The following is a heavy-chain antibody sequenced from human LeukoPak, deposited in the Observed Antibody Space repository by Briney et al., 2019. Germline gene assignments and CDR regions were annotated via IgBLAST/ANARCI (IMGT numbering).Heavy chain of an antibody. J-gene: IGHJ5*02. CDR2: IDTAGGA. Sequence: GGSLRLSCAAPGFTFSIYDMHWVRQVTGKGLEWVSGIDTAGGAYYPDSVKGRFTMSRENAKNSLHLQMNSLTAGDTAVYYCARAVAGTHWLDPWGQGTLVTVSS. CDR1: GFTFSIYD. V-gene: IGHV3-13*01. D-gene: IGHD6-19*01. CDR3: ARAVAGTHWLDP.